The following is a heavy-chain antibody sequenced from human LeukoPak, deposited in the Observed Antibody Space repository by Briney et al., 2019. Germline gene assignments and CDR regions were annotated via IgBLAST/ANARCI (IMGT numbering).Heavy chain of an antibody. J-gene: IGHJ6*03. CDR1: GGSFSGYY. CDR3: AFSSYYLQGNYYYMDV. V-gene: IGHV4-59*01. Sequence: PSETLSLTCAVYGGSFSGYYWSWIRQPPGKGLEWIGYIYYSGTTNYNPSLKSRVSMSVDTSKNQFSLKLSSVTAADTAVYYCAFSSYYLQGNYYYMDVWGKGTTVTVSS. D-gene: IGHD1-26*01. CDR2: IYYSGTT.